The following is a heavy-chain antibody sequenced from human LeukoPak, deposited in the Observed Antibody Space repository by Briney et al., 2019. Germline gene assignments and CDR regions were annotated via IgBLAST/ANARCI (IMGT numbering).Heavy chain of an antibody. Sequence: GESLKISWKGSEYSFTNYCISWGRQMPGKGLEWVGKIDPSDSDTNYSPSFRGDVTISTAKSTSTAYLRWSSAKASDTATHFCARPVGFGEHTLVDFWGQGTLVTVSS. CDR3: ARPVGFGEHTLVDF. V-gene: IGHV5-10-1*01. J-gene: IGHJ4*02. CDR2: IDPSDSDT. D-gene: IGHD3-10*01. CDR1: EYSFTNYC.